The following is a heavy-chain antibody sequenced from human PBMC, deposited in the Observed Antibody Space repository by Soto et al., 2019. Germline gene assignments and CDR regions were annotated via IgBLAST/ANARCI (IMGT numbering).Heavy chain of an antibody. CDR2: IYHSGST. J-gene: IGHJ6*01. Sequence: QVQLQESGPGLVKPSGTLSLTCAVSGGSISSSNWWSWVRQPPGKGLEWIGEIYHSGSTNYNPSLQNPVTITVRKVKNPFSLEPGLVAGGGTAVYYCSGTPLGCRHLQHLYGMELWGQRTNVTVSS. CDR3: SGTPLGCRHLQHLYGMEL. D-gene: IGHD1-1*01. V-gene: IGHV4-4*02. CDR1: GGSISSSNW.